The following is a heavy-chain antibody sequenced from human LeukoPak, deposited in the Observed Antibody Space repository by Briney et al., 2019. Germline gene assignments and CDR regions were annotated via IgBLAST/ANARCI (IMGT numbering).Heavy chain of an antibody. D-gene: IGHD3-16*01. Sequence: PGGSLRLSCAASGFMFSSYVRGWVRQAPGKGLEWVSSISVGGADTFVSDSVKGRFTITRENSKNTLYLQMMGLRVEDTAVYFCAKLNLGEMAYFDSWGQGTLVTVSS. CDR1: GFMFSSYV. CDR2: ISVGGADT. V-gene: IGHV3-23*01. J-gene: IGHJ4*02. CDR3: AKLNLGEMAYFDS.